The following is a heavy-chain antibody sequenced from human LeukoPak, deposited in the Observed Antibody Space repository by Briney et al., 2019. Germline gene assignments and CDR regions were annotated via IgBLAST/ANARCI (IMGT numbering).Heavy chain of an antibody. J-gene: IGHJ4*02. CDR1: GYTFTSYG. V-gene: IGHV1-18*01. Sequence: ASVKVSCTASGYTFTSYGISWVRQAPGQGLEWMGWISAYNGNTNYAQKLQGRVTMATDTSTSTAYMELRSLRSDDTAVYYCARGTDYGGNSPFDYWGQGTLVTVSS. CDR3: ARGTDYGGNSPFDY. CDR2: ISAYNGNT. D-gene: IGHD4-23*01.